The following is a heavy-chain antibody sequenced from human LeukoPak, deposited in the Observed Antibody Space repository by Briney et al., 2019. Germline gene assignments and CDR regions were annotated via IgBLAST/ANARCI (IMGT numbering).Heavy chain of an antibody. J-gene: IGHJ4*02. CDR3: AKDRGIISDY. V-gene: IGHV3-30*02. CDR2: IRYDGNNK. D-gene: IGHD3-10*01. CDR1: GFTFSSYG. Sequence: GGSLRLSCAASGFTFSSYGMHWVRQAPGKGLEWVAFIRYDGNNKYYADSVKDRFTISRDNSKNTLYLQMNSLKPEDTAVYYCAKDRGIISDYWGQGTLVTVSS.